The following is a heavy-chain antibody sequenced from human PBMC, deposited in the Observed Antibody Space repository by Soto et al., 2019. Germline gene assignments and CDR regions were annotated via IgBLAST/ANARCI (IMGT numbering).Heavy chain of an antibody. D-gene: IGHD3-22*01. V-gene: IGHV1-69*13. CDR2: IIPIFGTA. Sequence: SVKVSCKASGGTFSSYAISWVRQAPGQGLEWMGGIIPIFGTANYAQKFQGRVTITADESTSTAYMELSSLRSEDTAVYYCARENAYYYDSSGYYSGNWFDPWGQGTLVTVPQ. J-gene: IGHJ5*02. CDR1: GGTFSSYA. CDR3: ARENAYYYDSSGYYSGNWFDP.